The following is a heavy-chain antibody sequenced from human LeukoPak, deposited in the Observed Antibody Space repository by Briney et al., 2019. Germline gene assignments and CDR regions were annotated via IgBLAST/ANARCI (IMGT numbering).Heavy chain of an antibody. CDR3: ARDHDDYYGSGSYLDAFDI. J-gene: IGHJ3*02. V-gene: IGHV1-18*01. CDR2: ISAYNGNT. D-gene: IGHD3-10*01. CDR1: GYTFTSYG. Sequence: ASVKVSCKASGYTFTSYGISWVRQAPGQGLEWMGWISAYNGNTNYAQKLQGRVTMTTDTSTSTAYMELRSLRSDDTAVYYCARDHDDYYGSGSYLDAFDIWGQGTMVTVSS.